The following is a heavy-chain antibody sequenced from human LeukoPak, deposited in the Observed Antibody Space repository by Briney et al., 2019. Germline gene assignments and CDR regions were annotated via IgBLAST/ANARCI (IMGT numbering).Heavy chain of an antibody. Sequence: PSETLSLTCNVSGGSISSSSYYWGWSPQPPRKGLEWIGSIYYSGSTYYNPSLKSRVTISVDTSKNQFSLKLSSVTAADTAVYYCARSGSSGTRDYWGQGTLVTVSS. CDR1: GGSISSSSYY. CDR3: ARSGSSGTRDY. J-gene: IGHJ4*02. D-gene: IGHD6-6*01. V-gene: IGHV4-39*01. CDR2: IYYSGST.